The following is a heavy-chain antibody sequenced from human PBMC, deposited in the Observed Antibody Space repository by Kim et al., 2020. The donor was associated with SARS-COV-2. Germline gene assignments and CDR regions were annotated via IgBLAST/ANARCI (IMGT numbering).Heavy chain of an antibody. CDR3: ARNYYDSSGYYYHWYFDL. V-gene: IGHV3-64*02. D-gene: IGHD3-22*01. Sequence: GGSLRLSCAASGFTFNIYAMHWVRQAPGRGLEYVSAISPSGSNTYYADSVRGRFTMSRDNSKNTLYLQMGSLSAEDMAVYYCARNYYDSSGYYYHWYFDL. J-gene: IGHJ2*01. CDR2: ISPSGSNT. CDR1: GFTFNIYA.